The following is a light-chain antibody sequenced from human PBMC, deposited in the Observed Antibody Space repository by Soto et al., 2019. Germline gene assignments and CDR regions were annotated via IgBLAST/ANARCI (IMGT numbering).Light chain of an antibody. CDR2: ASS. Sequence: EMVLAQSPGTLSLTPGERATLSCKTSQSRGSNFLAWYQHKPGQAPRLLIYASSNRATGIPDRFSGSASGTDFTLTINRLEPEDFAVYYCQLYGISPHFGQGTLLEIK. CDR3: QLYGISPH. V-gene: IGKV3-20*01. J-gene: IGKJ5*01. CDR1: QSRGSNF.